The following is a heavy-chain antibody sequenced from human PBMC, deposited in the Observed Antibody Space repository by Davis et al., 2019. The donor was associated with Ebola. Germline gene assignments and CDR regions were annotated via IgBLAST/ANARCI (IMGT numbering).Heavy chain of an antibody. CDR2: ISTSGGST. CDR1: GFTFSSYA. CDR3: AKGPTNYYDISGHPLGI. V-gene: IGHV3-23*01. Sequence: PGGSLRLSCAASGFTFSSYAISWVRQAPGKGLEWLSAISTSGGSTYYADSVKGRFTISRDNSKNTLYLQLNSLRVEDTALYYCAKGPTNYYDISGHPLGIWGQGTMVTVSS. D-gene: IGHD3-22*01. J-gene: IGHJ3*02.